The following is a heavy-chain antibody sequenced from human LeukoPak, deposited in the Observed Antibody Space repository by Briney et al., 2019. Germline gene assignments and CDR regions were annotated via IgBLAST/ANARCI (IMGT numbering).Heavy chain of an antibody. J-gene: IGHJ3*02. D-gene: IGHD1-1*01. Sequence: ASVKVSCKASGYTFTSYGISWVRQAPGQGLEWMGWISAYNGNTNYAQKLQGRVTMTTDTSTSTAYMELRSLRSDDTAVYYCARDMSTMERDAFDIWGQGTMVTVSS. CDR3: ARDMSTMERDAFDI. CDR2: ISAYNGNT. V-gene: IGHV1-18*01. CDR1: GYTFTSYG.